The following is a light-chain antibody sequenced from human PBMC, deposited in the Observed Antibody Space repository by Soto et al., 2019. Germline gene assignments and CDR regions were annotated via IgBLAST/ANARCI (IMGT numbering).Light chain of an antibody. CDR2: DVS. CDR3: SSYTSSTTLVI. Sequence: QSVLTQPASVSGSPGQSITISCTGTSSDVGGYKYVSWYQHHPGKAPKLMIYDVSNRPSGVSNRFSGSKSGNTASLTISGLQAEDEADYYCSSYTSSTTLVIFGGGTKLTVL. V-gene: IGLV2-14*03. CDR1: SSDVGGYKY. J-gene: IGLJ2*01.